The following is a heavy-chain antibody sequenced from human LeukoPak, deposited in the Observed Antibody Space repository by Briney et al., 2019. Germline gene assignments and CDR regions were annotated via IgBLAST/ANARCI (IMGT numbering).Heavy chain of an antibody. CDR2: IYYSGST. J-gene: IGHJ6*03. CDR3: ARVGSGYYYYYYMDV. V-gene: IGHV4-59*01. D-gene: IGHD1-26*01. CDR1: GGSISSYY. Sequence: SETLSPTCTVSGGSISSYYWSWIRQPPGKGLEWIGYIYYSGSTNYNPSLKSRVTISVDTSKNQFSLKLSSVTAADTAVYYCARVGSGYYYYYYMDVWGKGTTVTVSS.